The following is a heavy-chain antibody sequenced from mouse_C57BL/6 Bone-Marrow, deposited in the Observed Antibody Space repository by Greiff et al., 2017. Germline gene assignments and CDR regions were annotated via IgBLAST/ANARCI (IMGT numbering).Heavy chain of an antibody. D-gene: IGHD1-1*01. Sequence: VQLQQPGAELVMPGASVKLSCKASGYTFTSYWMHWVKQRPGQGLEWIGEIDPSDSYTNYNQKFKGKSTLTVDKSSSTAYMQLSSLTSEDSAVYYCAGYYYGSPWFAYWGQGTLVTVSA. CDR2: IDPSDSYT. J-gene: IGHJ3*01. CDR1: GYTFTSYW. CDR3: AGYYYGSPWFAY. V-gene: IGHV1-69*01.